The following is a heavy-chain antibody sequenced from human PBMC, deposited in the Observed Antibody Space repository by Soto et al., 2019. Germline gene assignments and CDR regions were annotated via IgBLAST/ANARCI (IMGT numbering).Heavy chain of an antibody. Sequence: ASVKVSCKASGYTFTSYGISWVRKAPGQGLEWMGWISAYNGNTNYAQKLQGRVTMTTDTSTSTAYMELRSLRSDDTAVYYCARVPLQCGSGGSCYKTGGTYNWFDPWGQGTLVTVSS. V-gene: IGHV1-18*01. CDR3: ARVPLQCGSGGSCYKTGGTYNWFDP. D-gene: IGHD2-15*01. CDR1: GYTFTSYG. CDR2: ISAYNGNT. J-gene: IGHJ5*02.